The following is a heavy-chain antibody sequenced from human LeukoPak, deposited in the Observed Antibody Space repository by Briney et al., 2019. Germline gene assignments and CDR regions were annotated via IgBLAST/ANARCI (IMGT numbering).Heavy chain of an antibody. D-gene: IGHD5-24*01. Sequence: PGRSLRLSCAASGFTFSSYGMHWVRQAPGKGLEWVAVISYDGSNKYYADSVKGRFTISRDSSKNTLYLQMNSLRSDDTAIYYCARDRRDGGNYVFDLWGQGTLVTVS. CDR3: ARDRRDGGNYVFDL. CDR2: ISYDGSNK. V-gene: IGHV3-30*03. CDR1: GFTFSSYG. J-gene: IGHJ4*02.